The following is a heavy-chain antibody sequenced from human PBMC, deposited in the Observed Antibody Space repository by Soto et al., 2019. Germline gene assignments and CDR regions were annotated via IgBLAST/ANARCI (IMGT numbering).Heavy chain of an antibody. J-gene: IGHJ4*02. CDR1: GYSFDITW. CDR3: ARPERYFDRTGYLYG. Sequence: ESLKISCKGSGYSFDITWLAWLRQVPGKGLEWVGIIYPGDSDTRYSPSLEGQVTLSVDRSISSAYLQWSSLKDSDTATYYCARPERYFDRTGYLYGWGQGTLYTLS. CDR2: IYPGDSDT. D-gene: IGHD3-22*01. V-gene: IGHV5-51*01.